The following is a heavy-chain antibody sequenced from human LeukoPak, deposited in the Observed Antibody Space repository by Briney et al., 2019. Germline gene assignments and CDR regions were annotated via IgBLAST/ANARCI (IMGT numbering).Heavy chain of an antibody. J-gene: IGHJ3*02. CDR1: GFTFSDYN. CDR2: ISHSGRTI. Sequence: GGSLRLSCAASGFTFSDYNMNWIRQAPGKGLEWISYISHSGRTIYGADSVKGRFTISRDNAKNSLYLQMNSLRAEDTAVYYCAKPRQYSGNIEAFDIWGQGTMVTVSS. V-gene: IGHV3-11*01. CDR3: AKPRQYSGNIEAFDI. D-gene: IGHD1/OR15-1a*01.